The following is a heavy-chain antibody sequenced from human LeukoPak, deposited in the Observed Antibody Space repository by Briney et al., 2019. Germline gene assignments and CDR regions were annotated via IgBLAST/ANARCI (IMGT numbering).Heavy chain of an antibody. V-gene: IGHV3-23*01. CDR2: ISGSGGST. CDR3: AEGQIQLWVPTDY. D-gene: IGHD5-18*01. J-gene: IGHJ4*02. CDR1: GFTFSSYA. Sequence: GGSLRLSCAASGFTFSSYAMSWVRQAPGKGLEWVSAISGSGGSTYYADSVKGRFTISRDNSKNTLYLQMNSLRAEDTAVYYCAEGQIQLWVPTDYWGQGTLVTVSS.